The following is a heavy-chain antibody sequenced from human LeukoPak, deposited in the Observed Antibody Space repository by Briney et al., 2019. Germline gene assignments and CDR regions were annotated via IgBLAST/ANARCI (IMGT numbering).Heavy chain of an antibody. CDR3: AKDALPGLTGYFDY. CDR1: GGSISSYY. V-gene: IGHV3-23*01. J-gene: IGHJ4*02. Sequence: ETLSLTCTVSGGSISSYYWSWIRQPPGKGLEWVSAISGSGGSTYYADSVKGRFTISRDNSKNTLYLQMNSLRAEDTAVYYCAKDALPGLTGYFDYWGQGTLVTVSS. CDR2: ISGSGGST. D-gene: IGHD3-9*01.